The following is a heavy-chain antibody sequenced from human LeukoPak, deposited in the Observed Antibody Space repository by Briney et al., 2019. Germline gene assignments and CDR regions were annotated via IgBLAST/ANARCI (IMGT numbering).Heavy chain of an antibody. CDR1: GFTVSNNY. V-gene: IGHV3-53*01. CDR2: IYSGGST. Sequence: GGSLRLSCAASGFTVSNNYMSWVRRAPGKGLEWVSIIYSGGSTYYSDSVKGRFTISRDNSKNTLYLQMNSLRAEDTALYYCARDLYHPQQKLRSDYWGQGTLVTVSS. CDR3: ARDLYHPQQKLRSDY. J-gene: IGHJ4*02. D-gene: IGHD1-14*01.